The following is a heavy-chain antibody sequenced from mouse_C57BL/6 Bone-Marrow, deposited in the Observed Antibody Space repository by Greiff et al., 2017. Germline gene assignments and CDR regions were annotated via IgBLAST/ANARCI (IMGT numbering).Heavy chain of an antibody. Sequence: DVKLVESGGGLVQPGGSLKLSCAASGFTFSDYYMYWVRQTPEKRLEWVAYISNGGGSTYYPDTVKGRFTISRDNAKNTLYLQMSRLKSEDTAMYYCARLSSYVDWYFDVWGTGTTVTVSS. J-gene: IGHJ1*03. CDR1: GFTFSDYY. D-gene: IGHD1-1*01. CDR2: ISNGGGST. V-gene: IGHV5-12*01. CDR3: ARLSSYVDWYFDV.